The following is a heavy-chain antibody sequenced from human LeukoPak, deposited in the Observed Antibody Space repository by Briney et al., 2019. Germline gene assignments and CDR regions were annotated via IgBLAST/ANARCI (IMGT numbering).Heavy chain of an antibody. V-gene: IGHV3-33*01. CDR2: ILNDGSQE. CDR3: ARDDALGDNALDI. Sequence: PGRSLRLSCAASGFTFSSYGMHWVRQAPGKGLEWVAVILNDGSQEKYVDSVKGRFTISRDNSKNTLFLQMNSLRAEDTAVYYCARDDALGDNALDIWGQGTMVTVSS. J-gene: IGHJ3*02. D-gene: IGHD3-16*01. CDR1: GFTFSSYG.